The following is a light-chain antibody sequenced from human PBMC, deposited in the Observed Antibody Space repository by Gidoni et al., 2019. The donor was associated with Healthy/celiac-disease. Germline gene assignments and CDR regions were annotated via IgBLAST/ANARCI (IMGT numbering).Light chain of an antibody. CDR2: DAS. V-gene: IGKV3-11*01. CDR3: QQRSNWPGT. Sequence: EIVLTQSPATLSLSPGERATLSCRASQSVSSYLAWYQQKPGQAPRLLIYDASNRATGIPARFSGSGSGTDFTLTISSLEPADFAVYYCQQRSNWPGTFGQXTKVEIK. J-gene: IGKJ1*01. CDR1: QSVSSY.